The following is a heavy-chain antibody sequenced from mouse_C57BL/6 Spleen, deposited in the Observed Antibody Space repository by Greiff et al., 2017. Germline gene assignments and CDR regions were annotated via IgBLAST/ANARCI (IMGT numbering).Heavy chain of an antibody. D-gene: IGHD1-1*01. V-gene: IGHV3-6*01. Sequence: EVQLQESGPGLVKPSQSLSLTCSVTGYSITSGYYWNWIRQFPGNKLEWMGYISYDGSNNYNPSLKNRISITRDTSKNQFFLKLNSVTTEDTATYCCARVGYYGSSPWFAYWGQGTLVTVSA. CDR1: GYSITSGYY. CDR3: ARVGYYGSSPWFAY. CDR2: ISYDGSN. J-gene: IGHJ3*01.